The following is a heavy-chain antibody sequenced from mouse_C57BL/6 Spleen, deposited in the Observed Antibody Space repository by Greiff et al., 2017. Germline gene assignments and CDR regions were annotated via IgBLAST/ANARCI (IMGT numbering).Heavy chain of an antibody. V-gene: IGHV1-64*01. D-gene: IGHD2-3*01. CDR2: IHPNSGST. J-gene: IGHJ1*03. Sequence: VQLQQPGAELVKPGASVKLSCKASGYTFTSYWMHWVKQRPGQGLEWIGMIHPNSGSTNYNEKFKSKATLTVDKSSSTAFMQLSSLTSEDSAVYYCARSGTYDGYYPHWYFDVWGTGTTVTVSS. CDR1: GYTFTSYW. CDR3: ARSGTYDGYYPHWYFDV.